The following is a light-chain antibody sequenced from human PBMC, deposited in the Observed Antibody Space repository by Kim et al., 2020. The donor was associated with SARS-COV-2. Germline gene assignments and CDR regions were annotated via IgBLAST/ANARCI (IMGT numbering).Light chain of an antibody. CDR2: WAS. Sequence: DIVMTQSPDSLAVSLGERATMNCKSSQSVLYSPNNKDYVAWYQQKPGQPPKLLIYWASTRESGVPDRFSGSGSGTDFTLTISSLQAEDVAVYYCEQYYGTPPTFGQGTKVDIK. CDR1: QSVLYSPNNKDY. J-gene: IGKJ1*01. V-gene: IGKV4-1*01. CDR3: EQYYGTPPT.